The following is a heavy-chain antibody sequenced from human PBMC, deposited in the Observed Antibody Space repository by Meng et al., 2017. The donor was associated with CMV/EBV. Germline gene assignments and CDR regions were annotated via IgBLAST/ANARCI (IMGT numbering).Heavy chain of an antibody. Sequence: SLKISCAASGFTFDDYAMHWVWQAPGKGLEWVSGISWNSGSIGYADSVKGRFTISRDNAKNSLYLQMNSLRAEDTALYYCAKDHDFWSGYSYYFDYWGQGTLVTVSS. CDR3: AKDHDFWSGYSYYFDY. CDR1: GFTFDDYA. V-gene: IGHV3-9*01. J-gene: IGHJ4*02. D-gene: IGHD3-3*01. CDR2: ISWNSGSI.